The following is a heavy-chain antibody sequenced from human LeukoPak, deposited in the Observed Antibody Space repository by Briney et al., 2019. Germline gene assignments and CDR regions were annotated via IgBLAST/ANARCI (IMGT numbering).Heavy chain of an antibody. CDR3: ARDAWGDIVVVPAAIPLY. CDR1: GFTFSMYA. V-gene: IGHV3-30-3*01. CDR2: ISYDGSNK. J-gene: IGHJ4*02. Sequence: GGSLRLSCAASGFTFSMYAMHWVRQAPGKGLEWVAVISYDGSNKYYADSVKGRFTISRDNSKNTLYLQMNSLRAEDTAVYYCARDAWGDIVVVPAAIPLYWGQGTLVTVSS. D-gene: IGHD2-2*02.